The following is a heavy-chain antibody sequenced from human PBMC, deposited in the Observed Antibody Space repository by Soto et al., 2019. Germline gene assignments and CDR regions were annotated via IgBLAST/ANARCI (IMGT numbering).Heavy chain of an antibody. J-gene: IGHJ4*02. V-gene: IGHV4-31*03. Sequence: QVQLQESGPGLVKPSQTLSLTCTVSGGSISSGGYYWSWIRQHPGKGLEWIGYIYYSGSTYYNPSLKSRVTISVDTSKNQFSLKLSSVTAADTAVYYCAGEHGSGSYYNFGYFDYWGQGTLVTVSS. D-gene: IGHD3-10*01. CDR1: GGSISSGGYY. CDR3: AGEHGSGSYYNFGYFDY. CDR2: IYYSGST.